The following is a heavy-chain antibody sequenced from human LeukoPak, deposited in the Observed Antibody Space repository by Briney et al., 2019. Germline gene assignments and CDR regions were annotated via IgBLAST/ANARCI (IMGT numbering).Heavy chain of an antibody. CDR2: MNPNSGNT. Sequence: ASVKVSCKASGYTFTSYDINWVRQATGQGLEWMGWMNPNSGNTGYAQKFQGRVTMTRNTSISTAYMELSSLRSEDTAVYYCARGRRAGGSRWFDPWGQGTLVTVSS. J-gene: IGHJ5*02. CDR3: ARGRRAGGSRWFDP. CDR1: GYTFTSYD. D-gene: IGHD2-15*01. V-gene: IGHV1-8*01.